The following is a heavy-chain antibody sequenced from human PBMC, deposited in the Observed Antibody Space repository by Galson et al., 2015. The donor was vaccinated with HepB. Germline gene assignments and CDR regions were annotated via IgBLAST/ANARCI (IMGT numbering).Heavy chain of an antibody. V-gene: IGHV3-13*01. Sequence: SLRLSCAASGFTFSSYDMHWVRQATGKGLEWVSAIGTAGDTYYPGSVKGRFTISRENAKNSLYLQMNSLRAGDTAVYYCARATHYYDSSGYFAPAPVDAFDIWGPGTMVTVSS. CDR1: GFTFSSYD. J-gene: IGHJ3*02. CDR2: IGTAGDT. CDR3: ARATHYYDSSGYFAPAPVDAFDI. D-gene: IGHD3-22*01.